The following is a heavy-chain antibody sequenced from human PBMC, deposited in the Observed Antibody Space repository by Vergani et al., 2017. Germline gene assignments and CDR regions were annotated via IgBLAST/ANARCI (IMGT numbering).Heavy chain of an antibody. V-gene: IGHV4-59*01. CDR1: GGSISSYY. CDR3: ARDTGGPGIAAATGFDP. J-gene: IGHJ5*02. D-gene: IGHD6-13*01. CDR2: IYYSGST. Sequence: QVQLQESGPGLVKPSETLSLTCTVSGGSISSYYWSWIRQPPGKGLEWIGYIYYSGSTNYNPSLKRRVTISVDTSKNQFSLKLSSVTAADTAVYYCARDTGGPGIAAATGFDPWGQGTLVTVSS.